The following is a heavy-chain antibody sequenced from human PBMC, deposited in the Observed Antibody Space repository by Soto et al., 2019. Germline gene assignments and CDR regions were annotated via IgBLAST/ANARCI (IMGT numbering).Heavy chain of an antibody. CDR3: AVGFGELSPKYYYYYGMDV. CDR2: IYYSGNT. Sequence: PSETLSLTCSVSGGSLSSGSYFWSWIRQSPGKGLEWIGYIYYSGNTNYNPSFKSRVTISLDMSKNQLSLKLRSVSAADTAVYYCAVGFGELSPKYYYYYGMDVWGQGTTVTVSS. CDR1: GGSLSSGSYF. J-gene: IGHJ6*02. V-gene: IGHV4-61*01. D-gene: IGHD3-10*01.